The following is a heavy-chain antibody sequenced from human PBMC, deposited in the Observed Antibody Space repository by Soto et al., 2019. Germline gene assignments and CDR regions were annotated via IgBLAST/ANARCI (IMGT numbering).Heavy chain of an antibody. CDR2: ISYHESNK. V-gene: IGHV3-30*18. Sequence: PGGSLRLSCSASGFTCSNYGMHWVRQAPGKGLECVAVISYHESNKYYADSVKGRFTISRDNSKNTLYLQMNSLRAEDTAVYYCAKDDPLYDSSGRQGMDVWGHGTTVTVSS. CDR1: GFTCSNYG. J-gene: IGHJ6*02. D-gene: IGHD3-22*01. CDR3: AKDDPLYDSSGRQGMDV.